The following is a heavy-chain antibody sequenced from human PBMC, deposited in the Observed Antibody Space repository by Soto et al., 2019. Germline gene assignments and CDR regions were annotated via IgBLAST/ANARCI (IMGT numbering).Heavy chain of an antibody. CDR3: ARDDEGGSDCDLGY. J-gene: IGHJ4*02. CDR2: ISSDGSNK. Sequence: QVQLVESGGGVVQPGRSLRLSCAVSGFTFSSHAVHWVRQAPGKGLESVTLISSDGSNKYYADSVKGRFTTSRDNSKNTMYRQMNSLRVEDTAVYYCARDDEGGSDCDLGYWGQGALVTVSS. CDR1: GFTFSSHA. V-gene: IGHV3-30-3*01. D-gene: IGHD1-26*01.